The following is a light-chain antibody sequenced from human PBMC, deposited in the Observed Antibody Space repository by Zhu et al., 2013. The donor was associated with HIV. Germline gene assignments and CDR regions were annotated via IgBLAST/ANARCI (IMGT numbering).Light chain of an antibody. J-gene: IGKJ4*01. Sequence: DIQLTQSPSFLSASVGDRVTITCRASHDIGRYLAWYQQKPGKAPSLFIYAASTLETGVPSRFSGSGSGTEFTLTITSLQPEDFATYYCQQYNTYVTFGGGTKVEIK. CDR1: HDIGRY. V-gene: IGKV1-9*01. CDR3: QQYNTYVT. CDR2: AAS.